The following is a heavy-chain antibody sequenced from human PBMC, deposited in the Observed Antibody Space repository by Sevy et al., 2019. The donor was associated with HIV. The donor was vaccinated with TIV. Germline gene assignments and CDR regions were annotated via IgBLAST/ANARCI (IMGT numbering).Heavy chain of an antibody. CDR2: ISWNSGSI. V-gene: IGHV3-9*01. D-gene: IGHD3-10*01. CDR1: GFTFDDYA. J-gene: IGHJ2*01. Sequence: GGSLRLSCAASGFTFDDYAMHWVRQAPGKGLEWVSGISWNSGSIGYADSVKGRFTISRDNAKNSLYLQMNSLRAEDTALYYCAKDKRGRSYGSGSYGVFDLWGRGTLVTVSS. CDR3: AKDKRGRSYGSGSYGVFDL.